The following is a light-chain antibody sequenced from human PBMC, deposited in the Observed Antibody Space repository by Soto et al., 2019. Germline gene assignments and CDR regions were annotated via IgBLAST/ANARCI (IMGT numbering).Light chain of an antibody. CDR1: SSDVGSYNL. J-gene: IGLJ1*01. CDR2: ENN. CDR3: CSYAGSSTFV. Sequence: QSVLTQPASVSGSPGQSITISCTGTSSDVGSYNLVSWYQQHPGKAPKLMIYENNKRPSGVSNRFSGSKSGNTASLTISGLHGDDEADYHCCSYAGSSTFVFGTGTKLTVL. V-gene: IGLV2-23*01.